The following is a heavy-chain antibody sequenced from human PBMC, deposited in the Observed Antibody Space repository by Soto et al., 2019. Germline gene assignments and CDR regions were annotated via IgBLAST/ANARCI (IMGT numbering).Heavy chain of an antibody. CDR2: IIPIFGTA. V-gene: IGHV1-69*12. D-gene: IGHD3-3*01. J-gene: IGHJ4*02. CDR3: ARDERLLDGGGPQYYFDY. Sequence: QVQLVQSGAEVKKPGSSVKVSCKASGGTFSSYAISWVRQAPGQGLEWMGGIIPIFGTANYAQKFQGRVTITADESTSTAYMELSSLRSEDTAVYYCARDERLLDGGGPQYYFDYWGQGTLVTVSS. CDR1: GGTFSSYA.